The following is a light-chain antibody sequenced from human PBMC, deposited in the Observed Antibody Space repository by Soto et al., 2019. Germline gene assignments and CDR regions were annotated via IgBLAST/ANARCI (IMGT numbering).Light chain of an antibody. J-gene: IGKJ5*01. Sequence: EIVMTQSPATLSVSPGERVTLSCRASQSVSNNLAWYQQKPGQAPRRLIYGASTRATAIPASFSGSGSGTEFTLTISSLQSEDFAVSYCQHSDNWPLFGQGTRLDIK. CDR1: QSVSNN. V-gene: IGKV3-15*01. CDR2: GAS. CDR3: QHSDNWPL.